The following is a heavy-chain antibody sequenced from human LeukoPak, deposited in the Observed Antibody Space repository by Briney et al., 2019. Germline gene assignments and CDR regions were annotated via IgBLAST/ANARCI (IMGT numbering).Heavy chain of an antibody. J-gene: IGHJ3*02. CDR1: GGSISSYY. CDR2: IYYSGST. CDR3: ARVNAVIGGNAFNI. Sequence: SETLSLTCTVPGGSISSYYWSWIRQPPGKGLEWIRHIYYSGSTNYNPSLKSRVTISLDRSKDQFSLKLSSVTAADTAVYYCARVNAVIGGNAFNIWGQGTMVTVSS. V-gene: IGHV4-59*01. D-gene: IGHD3-22*01.